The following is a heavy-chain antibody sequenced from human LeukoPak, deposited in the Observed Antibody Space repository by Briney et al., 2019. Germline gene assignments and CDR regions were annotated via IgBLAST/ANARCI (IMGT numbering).Heavy chain of an antibody. Sequence: ASVKVSCKASGYTFTSYDINWVRQATGQGLEWMGWMNPNSGNTGYAQKFQGRVTITRNTSISTAYMELSSLRSEDTAVYYCARDPRYCSSTSCFKGWFDPWGQGTLVTVSS. CDR1: GYTFTSYD. CDR2: MNPNSGNT. J-gene: IGHJ5*02. V-gene: IGHV1-8*03. D-gene: IGHD2-2*01. CDR3: ARDPRYCSSTSCFKGWFDP.